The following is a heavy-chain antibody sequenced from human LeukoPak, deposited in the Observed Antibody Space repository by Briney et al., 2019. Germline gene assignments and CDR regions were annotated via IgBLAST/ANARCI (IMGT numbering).Heavy chain of an antibody. V-gene: IGHV4-4*07. CDR3: ARQVILVGPDSFYMDV. CDR2: IYTSGST. Sequence: SETLSLTCTVSGGSISTYYWSWIRQPAEKGLECIGRIYTSGSTNYNPSLKSRVTMSVDTSKNQFSLRLSSVTAADTAVYYCARQVILVGPDSFYMDVWGKGTTVTISS. J-gene: IGHJ6*03. D-gene: IGHD3-22*01. CDR1: GGSISTYY.